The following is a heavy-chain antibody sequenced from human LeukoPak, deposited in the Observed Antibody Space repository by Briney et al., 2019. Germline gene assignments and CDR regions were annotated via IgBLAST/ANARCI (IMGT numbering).Heavy chain of an antibody. J-gene: IGHJ4*02. V-gene: IGHV1-69*04. CDR1: GGTFSSYA. D-gene: IGHD1-26*01. CDR3: ARGSYRGVSGDY. Sequence: ASVKVSCKASGGTFSSYAISWVRQAPGQGLEWMGRIIPILGIANYAQKFQGRVTVTADKSTSTAYMELSSLRSEDTAVYYCARGSYRGVSGDYWGQGTLVTVSS. CDR2: IIPILGIA.